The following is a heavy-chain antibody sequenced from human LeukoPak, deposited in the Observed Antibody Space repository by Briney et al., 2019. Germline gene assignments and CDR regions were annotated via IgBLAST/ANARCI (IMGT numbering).Heavy chain of an antibody. CDR1: GYTFTGYY. CDR3: ARVLLVGATYSWFDP. CDR2: INPNSGGT. Sequence: ASVKVSCKASGYTFTGYYMHWVRQAPGQGLEWMGWINPNSGGTNYAQKFQGRVTMTRDTSISTAYMELSRLRSDDTAVYYCARVLLVGATYSWFDPWGQGTLVTVSS. D-gene: IGHD1-26*01. J-gene: IGHJ5*02. V-gene: IGHV1-2*02.